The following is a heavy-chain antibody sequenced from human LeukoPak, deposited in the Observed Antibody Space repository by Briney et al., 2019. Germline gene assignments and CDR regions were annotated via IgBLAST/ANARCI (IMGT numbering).Heavy chain of an antibody. D-gene: IGHD5-12*01. CDR3: AGIKRRGYSGYGYYFDY. J-gene: IGHJ4*02. V-gene: IGHV1-2*02. CDR1: GYTFTSYY. CDR2: INPNTGGT. Sequence: GASVKVSCKTSGYTFTSYYIHWVRQAPGQGLEWMGWINPNTGGTDFAQKFQGRVAMTRDTSISTAYMELSSLRSDDTAVYYCAGIKRRGYSGYGYYFDYWGQGTLVTVSP.